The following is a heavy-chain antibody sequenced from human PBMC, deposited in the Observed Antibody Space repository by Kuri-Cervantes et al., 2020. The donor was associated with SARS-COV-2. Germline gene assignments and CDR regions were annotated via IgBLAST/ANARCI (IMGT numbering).Heavy chain of an antibody. Sequence: ESLKISCTVSGGSISSSSYYWGWIRQPPGKGLEWIGSIYYSGSTYYNPSLKSRVTISVDTSKNQFSLKLSSVTAADTAVYYCARATMGDYYYYMDVWGKGTTVTVSS. CDR2: IYYSGST. CDR1: GGSISSSSYY. J-gene: IGHJ6*03. D-gene: IGHD3-10*01. CDR3: ARATMGDYYYYMDV. V-gene: IGHV4-39*01.